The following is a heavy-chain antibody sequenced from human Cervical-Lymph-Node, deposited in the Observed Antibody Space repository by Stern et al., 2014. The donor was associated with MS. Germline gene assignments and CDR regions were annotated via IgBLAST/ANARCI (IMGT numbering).Heavy chain of an antibody. CDR3: ARAVRELGT. D-gene: IGHD1-7*01. J-gene: IGHJ5*02. CDR1: GFTFSNYW. V-gene: IGHV3-7*01. Sequence: EVQLVESGGGLVQPGASLRLSCAVSGFTFSNYWMPWVRQAPGKGLEWVASIKTDGSEKSYGASVKGRFTISRDNAKNSLYLQMNSLRAEDTAVYSCARAVRELGTWGQGTLVTVSS. CDR2: IKTDGSEK.